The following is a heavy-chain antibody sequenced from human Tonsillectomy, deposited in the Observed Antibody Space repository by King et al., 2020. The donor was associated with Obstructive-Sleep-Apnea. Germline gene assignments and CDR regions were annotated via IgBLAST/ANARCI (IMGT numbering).Heavy chain of an antibody. V-gene: IGHV1-2*02. Sequence: VQLVESGAEVKKPGASVKVSCKASGYLFIGYYIHWVRQAPGQGLEWMGWINPNSGGTHYAQKFQGRVTMTRDTSISTTYMELSGLTSADTAVYYCARKSPYNSSPPGWFDPWGQGTLVTVSS. CDR3: ARKSPYNSSPPGWFDP. CDR2: INPNSGGT. J-gene: IGHJ5*02. CDR1: GYLFIGYY. D-gene: IGHD6-13*01.